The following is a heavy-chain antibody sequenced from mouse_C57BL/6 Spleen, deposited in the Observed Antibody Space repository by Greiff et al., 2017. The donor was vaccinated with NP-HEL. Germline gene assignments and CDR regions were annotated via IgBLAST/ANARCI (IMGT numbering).Heavy chain of an antibody. J-gene: IGHJ2*01. D-gene: IGHD1-1*01. Sequence: EVKLVESGGGLVQPGGSMKLSCVASGFTFSNYWMNWVRQSPEKGLEWVAQIRLKSDNYATHYAESVKGRFTISRDDSKSSVYLQMNNLRAEDTGIYYCTRFTTVVGDFDYWGQGTTLTVSS. CDR2: IRLKSDNYAT. V-gene: IGHV6-3*01. CDR1: GFTFSNYW. CDR3: TRFTTVVGDFDY.